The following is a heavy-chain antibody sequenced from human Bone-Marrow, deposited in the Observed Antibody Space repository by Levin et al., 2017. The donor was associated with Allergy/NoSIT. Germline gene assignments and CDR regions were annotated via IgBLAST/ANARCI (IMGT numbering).Heavy chain of an antibody. J-gene: IGHJ4*02. V-gene: IGHV4-31*03. CDR3: ARVGDIRDCSGGSCLNFDY. D-gene: IGHD2-15*01. CDR2: IYYSGST. CDR1: GGSISSGGYY. Sequence: SETLSLTCTVSGGSISSGGYYWSWIRQHPGKGLEWIGYIYYSGSTYYNPSLKSRVTISVDTSKNQFSLKLSSVTAADTAVYYCARVGDIRDCSGGSCLNFDYWGQGTLVTVSS.